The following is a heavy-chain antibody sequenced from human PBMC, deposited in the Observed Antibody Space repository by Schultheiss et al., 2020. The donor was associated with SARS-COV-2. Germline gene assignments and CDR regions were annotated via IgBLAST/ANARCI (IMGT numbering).Heavy chain of an antibody. D-gene: IGHD4-17*01. CDR1: GFTFSSYA. CDR2: ISYDGSNK. CDR3: AKVRDGDYGLGD. V-gene: IGHV3-30*04. Sequence: GGSLRLSCAASGFTFSSYAMHWVRQAPGKGLEWVAVISYDGSNKYYADSVKGRFTISRDNSKNTLYLQMNSLRAEDTAVYYCAKVRDGDYGLGDWGQGTLVTVSS. J-gene: IGHJ4*02.